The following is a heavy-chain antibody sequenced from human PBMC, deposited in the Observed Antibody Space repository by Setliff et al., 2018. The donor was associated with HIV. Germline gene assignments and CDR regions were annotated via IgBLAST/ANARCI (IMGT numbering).Heavy chain of an antibody. CDR2: MYKGGET. V-gene: IGHV3-66*01. CDR3: ARDQWGYSYGYYYYYYMDV. D-gene: IGHD5-18*01. J-gene: IGHJ6*03. CDR1: GFSVTDNY. Sequence: GGSLRLSCEASGFSVTDNYMGWVRQAPGKGLEWVALMYKGGETYYADFVKGRFTIARDNSKNTVSLQMTNLGTGDTAVYYCARDQWGYSYGYYYYYYMDVWGKGTTVTVSS.